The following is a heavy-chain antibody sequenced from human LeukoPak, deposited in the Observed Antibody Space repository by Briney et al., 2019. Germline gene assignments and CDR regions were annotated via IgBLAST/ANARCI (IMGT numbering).Heavy chain of an antibody. Sequence: SETLSLTCAVYGGSFSGYYWSWIRQPPGKGLEWIGEINHSGSTNYNPSLKSRVTMSVDTSKNQFSLELSSVTAADTAVYYCARVANWVNSYFDYWGQGTLVTVSS. V-gene: IGHV4-34*01. CDR3: ARVANWVNSYFDY. J-gene: IGHJ4*02. CDR1: GGSFSGYY. D-gene: IGHD7-27*01. CDR2: INHSGST.